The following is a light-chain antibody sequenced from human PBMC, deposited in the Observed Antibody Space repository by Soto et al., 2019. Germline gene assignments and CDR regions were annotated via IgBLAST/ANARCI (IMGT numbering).Light chain of an antibody. CDR3: HTYNSYSLHT. Sequence: DIQMTQSPSTLSASVGDRVTITCRASQTISSWLAWYQQKPGKAPKLLIYDVSTLGSGVPSRFSGSGSGTDFTLTISSLQADDCATYYCHTYNSYSLHTFGQGTKLEIK. V-gene: IGKV1-5*01. CDR2: DVS. J-gene: IGKJ2*01. CDR1: QTISSW.